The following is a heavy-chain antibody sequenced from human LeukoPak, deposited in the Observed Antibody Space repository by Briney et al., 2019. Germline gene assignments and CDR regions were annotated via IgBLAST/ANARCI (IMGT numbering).Heavy chain of an antibody. CDR1: GFTFSSYW. Sequence: GGSLRLSCEAFGFTFSSYWMSWVRQAPGKGLEWVANIKTDGSEKYYVDSVKGRFTISRDNSKNTLYLQMNSLRAEDTAVYYCARGSSGWYMDVWGQGTTVTVSS. CDR2: IKTDGSEK. V-gene: IGHV3-7*01. CDR3: ARGSSGWYMDV. J-gene: IGHJ6*02. D-gene: IGHD6-19*01.